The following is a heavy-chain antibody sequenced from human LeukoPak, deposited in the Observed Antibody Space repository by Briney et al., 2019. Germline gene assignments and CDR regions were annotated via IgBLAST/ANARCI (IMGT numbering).Heavy chain of an antibody. D-gene: IGHD3-9*01. V-gene: IGHV3-48*01. Sequence: GGSLRLSCAASGFTFSSYSMNWVRQAPGKGLEWVSYISSSSSTIYYADSVKGRFTISRDNAKNSLYLQMNSLRAEDTAVYYCARSYDILTGYYMWGYWGQGTLVTVSS. CDR2: ISSSSSTI. CDR3: ARSYDILTGYYMWGY. J-gene: IGHJ4*02. CDR1: GFTFSSYS.